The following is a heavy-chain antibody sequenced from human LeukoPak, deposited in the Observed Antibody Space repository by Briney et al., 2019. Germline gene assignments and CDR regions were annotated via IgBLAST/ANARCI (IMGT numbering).Heavy chain of an antibody. CDR2: MNPNSGNT. D-gene: IGHD6-13*01. Sequence: GASVKVSCKASGYTFTSYDINWVRQATGQGLEWMGWMNPNSGNTGYAQKFHGRVTMTRNTSISTAYMELSSLRSEDTAVYYCARVYSSSWYNWFDPWGQGTLVTVSS. CDR1: GYTFTSYD. V-gene: IGHV1-8*01. J-gene: IGHJ5*02. CDR3: ARVYSSSWYNWFDP.